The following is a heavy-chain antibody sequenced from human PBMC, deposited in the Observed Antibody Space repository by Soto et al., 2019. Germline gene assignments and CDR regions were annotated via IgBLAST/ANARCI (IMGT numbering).Heavy chain of an antibody. J-gene: IGHJ5*02. Sequence: ASVKVSCKASGYTFTIYDINWVLQATGQGLEWMGWMNPNSGNTGYAQKFQGRVTMTRNTSISTAYMELSSLRSEDTAVYYCARAISQTIFGVGISASGRGYWFDPWGQGTLVTVAS. D-gene: IGHD3-3*01. CDR1: GYTFTIYD. CDR3: ARAISQTIFGVGISASGRGYWFDP. CDR2: MNPNSGNT. V-gene: IGHV1-8*01.